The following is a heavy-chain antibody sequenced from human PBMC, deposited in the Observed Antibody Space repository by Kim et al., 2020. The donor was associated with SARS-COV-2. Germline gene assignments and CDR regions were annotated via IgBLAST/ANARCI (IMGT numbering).Heavy chain of an antibody. V-gene: IGHV4-39*07. Sequence: AETLSLTCTVSGGSIITGSFYWGWIRQSPGEGREWIGSLSSGGSTYYNPSLKSRVSLSRDTSKNKFSLNLIAVTAADTARYYCVAYPAYHFVSWGRGILPPVSS. J-gene: IGHJ4*02. CDR1: GGSIITGSFY. CDR3: VAYPAYHFVS. D-gene: IGHD2-21*01. CDR2: LSSGGST.